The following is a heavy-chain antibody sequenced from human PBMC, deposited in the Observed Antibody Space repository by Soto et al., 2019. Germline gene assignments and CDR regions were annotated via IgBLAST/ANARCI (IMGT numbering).Heavy chain of an antibody. D-gene: IGHD4-4*01. Sequence: PGGSLRLSCSASGFTFNNCAMHCVRQIPGKGLEYVSAISGDGDTIYYADSVKGRFTISRDNSKNTLYLLVNSLRAEDTAIYYCVKGGRTTVTEFDCWAQETLVTVPS. V-gene: IGHV3-64D*06. CDR3: VKGGRTTVTEFDC. CDR1: GFTFNNCA. J-gene: IGHJ4*02. CDR2: ISGDGDTI.